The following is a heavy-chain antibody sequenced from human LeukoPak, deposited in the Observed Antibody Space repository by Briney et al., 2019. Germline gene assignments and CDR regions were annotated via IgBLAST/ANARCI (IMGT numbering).Heavy chain of an antibody. CDR1: GASLTIYY. CDR2: LYPGVST. J-gene: IGHJ6*03. CDR3: ARLKFYDSTGYSPGHYMDV. D-gene: IGHD3-22*01. Sequence: SETLSLTCSVSGASLTIYYWNWIRQPAGKGLEWIGRLYPGVSTNYNPSLQSRVTMSVDTSKSQFALKLSAVTAADTAVYYCARLKFYDSTGYSPGHYMDVWGKGTTVIVSS. V-gene: IGHV4-4*07.